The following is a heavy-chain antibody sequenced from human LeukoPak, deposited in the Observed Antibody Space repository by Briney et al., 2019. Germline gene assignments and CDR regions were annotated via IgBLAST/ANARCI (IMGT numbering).Heavy chain of an antibody. D-gene: IGHD1-1*01. V-gene: IGHV3-66*01. J-gene: IGHJ6*02. Sequence: TGGSLRLSCAASGFTIRGKYISWVRQAPGKGLECVSVIYSDDNSKYADSVKDRFSVSRDNSKNTLYLQMNSLSADDTAVYYCSTKYAGRDALDVWGQGTTVTVSS. CDR2: IYSDDNS. CDR1: GFTIRGKY. CDR3: STKYAGRDALDV.